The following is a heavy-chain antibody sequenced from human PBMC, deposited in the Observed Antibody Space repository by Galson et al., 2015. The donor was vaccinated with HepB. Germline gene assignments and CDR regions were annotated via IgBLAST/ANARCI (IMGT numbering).Heavy chain of an antibody. J-gene: IGHJ4*02. CDR2: ISGHNGSA. CDR1: GYTFINFG. D-gene: IGHD2-2*01. CDR3: ARIGPLASAWRRDYFDY. Sequence: SVKVSCKASGYTFINFGISWGRQAPGQGLEWTGWISGHNGSANYAQKFQGRVTMTTDTSTNTAYMELRSLKSDDTAVYYCARIGPLASAWRRDYFDYWGPGALVTVSS. V-gene: IGHV1-18*01.